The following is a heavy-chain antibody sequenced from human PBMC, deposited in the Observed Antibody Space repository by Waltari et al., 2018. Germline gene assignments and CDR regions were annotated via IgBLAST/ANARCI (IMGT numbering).Heavy chain of an antibody. J-gene: IGHJ6*02. CDR2: INHSGST. CDR1: GGSFSGYY. CDR3: ARAPSIAAPYYYYGMDV. Sequence: QVQLQQWGAGLLKPSETLSLTCAVYGGSFSGYYWRWIRQPPGKGLEWIGEINHSGSTNSNPSLKSRGTRSVETSKNQCSLKLSSVTAADTAVYYCARAPSIAAPYYYYGMDVWGQGTTVTVSS. V-gene: IGHV4-34*04. D-gene: IGHD6-6*01.